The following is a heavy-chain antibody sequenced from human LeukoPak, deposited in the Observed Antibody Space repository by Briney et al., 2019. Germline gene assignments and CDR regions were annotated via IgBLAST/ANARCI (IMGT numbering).Heavy chain of an antibody. D-gene: IGHD6-13*01. J-gene: IGHJ4*02. CDR2: IKSKTDGGTT. CDR1: GFTFSNAW. Sequence: GGSLRLSCAASGFTFSNAWMSWVRQAPGKGLEWVGRIKSKTDGGTTDYAAPVEGRFTISRDDSKNTLYLQMNSLKTEDTAVYYCTASPGIAAAAGYFDYWGQGTLVTVSS. V-gene: IGHV3-15*01. CDR3: TASPGIAAAAGYFDY.